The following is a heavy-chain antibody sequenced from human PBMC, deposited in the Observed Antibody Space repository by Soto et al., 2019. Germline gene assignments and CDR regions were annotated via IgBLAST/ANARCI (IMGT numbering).Heavy chain of an antibody. CDR2: ISGSGGST. CDR3: AKDGGPVDTAMVHFDY. V-gene: IGHV3-23*01. CDR1: GFTFSSYA. J-gene: IGHJ4*02. D-gene: IGHD5-18*01. Sequence: GESLKISCAASGFTFSSYAMSWVRQAPGKGLEWVSAISGSGGSTYYADSVKGRFTISRDNSKNTLYLQMNSLRAEDTAVYYCAKDGGPVDTAMVHFDYWGQGTLVTVSS.